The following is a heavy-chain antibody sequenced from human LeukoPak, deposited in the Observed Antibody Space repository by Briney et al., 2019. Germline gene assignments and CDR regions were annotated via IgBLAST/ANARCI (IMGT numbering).Heavy chain of an antibody. V-gene: IGHV3-49*03. J-gene: IGHJ4*02. Sequence: GGSLRLSCTASGFTFGDYAMSWIRQAPGKGLEWVGFIRSKAYGETADYAASVKGRFTISRDDSKAIAYLQMNSLKTEDTAVYHCTRDRGAYNLYDYWGQGTPVTVSS. D-gene: IGHD1-1*01. CDR3: TRDRGAYNLYDY. CDR1: GFTFGDYA. CDR2: IRSKAYGETA.